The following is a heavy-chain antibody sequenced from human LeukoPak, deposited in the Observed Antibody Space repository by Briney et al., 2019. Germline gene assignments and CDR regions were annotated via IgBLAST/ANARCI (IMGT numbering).Heavy chain of an antibody. V-gene: IGHV4-59*08. Sequence: PSETLSPTCTVSGGSISSYYWSWVRQPPGKGLEWIGYIYYSGNTNYNPSLKSRVTISVDTSKNQFSLKLSSVTAADTAVYYCARPNANGGWFPFDYWGQGTLVTVSS. CDR3: ARPNANGGWFPFDY. CDR2: IYYSGNT. D-gene: IGHD6-19*01. J-gene: IGHJ4*02. CDR1: GGSISSYY.